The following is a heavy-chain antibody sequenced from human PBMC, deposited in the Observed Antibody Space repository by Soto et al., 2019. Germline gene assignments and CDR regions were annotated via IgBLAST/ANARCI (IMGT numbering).Heavy chain of an antibody. CDR3: AREESSSWPYALDI. V-gene: IGHV4-4*02. Sequence: SETLSLTCAVSGDSISSRNWLNWVRQPPGKGLEWIGKIYHSGSTNYNPSLKSRVTVSVDRSKNQFSLKLNSVTAADTAVYYCAREESSSWPYALDIWGQGTMVTVSS. CDR1: GDSISSRNW. J-gene: IGHJ3*02. CDR2: IYHSGST. D-gene: IGHD6-13*01.